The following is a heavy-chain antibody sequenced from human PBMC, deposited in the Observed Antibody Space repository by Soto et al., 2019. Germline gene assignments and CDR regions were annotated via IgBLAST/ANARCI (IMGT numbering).Heavy chain of an antibody. CDR3: AADASGLDLPLYGMDV. J-gene: IGHJ6*02. CDR1: GFTFTSSA. V-gene: IGHV1-58*01. D-gene: IGHD3-3*01. Sequence: GASVKVSCKASGFTFTSSAVQWVRQARGQRLEWIGWIVVGSGNTNYAQRFQERVTITRDMSTSTAYMELSSLRSEDTAVYYCAADASGLDLPLYGMDVWGQGTTVTVSS. CDR2: IVVGSGNT.